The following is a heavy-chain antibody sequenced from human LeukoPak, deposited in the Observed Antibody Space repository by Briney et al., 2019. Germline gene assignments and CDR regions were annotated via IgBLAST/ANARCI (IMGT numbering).Heavy chain of an antibody. Sequence: PGRSLRLSCAASGFTFDDYAMHWVRQAPGKGLEWVSGISWNSGSIGYADSVKGRFTIPRDNSKNTLYLQMNSLRAEDTAVYYCAKALEPSTYLFDYWGQGTLVTVSS. CDR2: ISWNSGSI. J-gene: IGHJ4*02. D-gene: IGHD2-2*01. CDR1: GFTFDDYA. V-gene: IGHV3-9*01. CDR3: AKALEPSTYLFDY.